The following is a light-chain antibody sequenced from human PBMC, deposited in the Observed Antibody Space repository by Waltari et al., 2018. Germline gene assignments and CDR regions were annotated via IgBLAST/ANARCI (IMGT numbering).Light chain of an antibody. CDR1: TSDIGAYDL. Sequence: SALTQPASVSGSPGQSISISCAATTSDIGAYDLVPWYQKYPGKAPKLIIYEVKNRPSDISPRFSASKSGDTASLTISGLQAEDEAEYYCASYVNSFALVFGGGTKVSVL. J-gene: IGLJ2*01. CDR2: EVK. V-gene: IGLV2-14*01. CDR3: ASYVNSFALV.